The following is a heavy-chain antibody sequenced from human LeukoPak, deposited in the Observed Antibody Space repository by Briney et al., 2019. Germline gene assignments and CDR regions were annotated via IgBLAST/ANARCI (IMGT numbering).Heavy chain of an antibody. CDR1: GFTFSSYE. D-gene: IGHD3-10*01. CDR2: ISSSGSTI. V-gene: IGHV3-48*03. CDR3: ARDRQMVRGVILDY. Sequence: GGSLRLSCAASGFTFSSYEMNWVRQAPGKGLEWISYISSSGSTIYYADSVKGRFTISRDNAKNTVYLQMNSLGAEDTAIYYCARDRQMVRGVILDYWGQGTRVTVSS. J-gene: IGHJ4*02.